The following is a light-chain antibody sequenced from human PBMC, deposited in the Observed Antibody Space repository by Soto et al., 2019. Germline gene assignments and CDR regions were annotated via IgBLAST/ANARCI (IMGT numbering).Light chain of an antibody. V-gene: IGKV4-1*01. CDR3: QQYYSTTPLT. CDR2: WAS. Sequence: DIVMTQSPDSLAVSLGERATINCRSSQNILYGSNNKNYLAWYQQKAGQPPKLLIYWASTRESGVPDRFSGSGSGTDFTLTISSLQAEDAAVYYCQQYYSTTPLTFGGGTKVEIK. CDR1: QNILYGSNNKNY. J-gene: IGKJ4*01.